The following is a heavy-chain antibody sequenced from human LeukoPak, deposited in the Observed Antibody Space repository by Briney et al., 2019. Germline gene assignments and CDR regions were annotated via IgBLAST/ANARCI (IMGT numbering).Heavy chain of an antibody. J-gene: IGHJ4*02. CDR2: INAGNGNT. Sequence: GASVTVSCTASGYTFTSYAMHWVRQAPGQRLEWMGWINAGNGNTKYSQKFQGRVTITRDTSASTAYMELSSLRSEDTAVYYCARAESSGWYANFDYWGQGTLVTVSS. CDR1: GYTFTSYA. V-gene: IGHV1-3*01. CDR3: ARAESSGWYANFDY. D-gene: IGHD6-19*01.